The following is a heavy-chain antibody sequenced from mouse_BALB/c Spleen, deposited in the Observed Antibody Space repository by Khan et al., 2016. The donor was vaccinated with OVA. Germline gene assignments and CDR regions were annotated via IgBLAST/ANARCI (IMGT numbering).Heavy chain of an antibody. J-gene: IGHJ2*01. CDR2: ISSGGSYT. D-gene: IGHD1-1*01. Sequence: EVELVESGGGLVKPGGSLKLSCAASGFTFSNYAMSWVRQTPEKRLEWVATISSGGSYTYFPDSVKGRFTVSRDNAKNTLYLQMTSRRSEDTAVYYCARTPGYYGSNYFDYWSQGTALAVSS. CDR1: GFTFSNYA. CDR3: ARTPGYYGSNYFDY. V-gene: IGHV5-9-3*01.